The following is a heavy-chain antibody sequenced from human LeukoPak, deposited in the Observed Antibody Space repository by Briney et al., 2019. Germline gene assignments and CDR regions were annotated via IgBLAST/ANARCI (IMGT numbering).Heavy chain of an antibody. CDR3: ARGCSGGSCYSSRGYYFDH. CDR1: GYTFTSYG. D-gene: IGHD2-15*01. CDR2: ISAYNGNT. V-gene: IGHV1-18*01. J-gene: IGHJ4*02. Sequence: GASVKVSCKASGYTFTSYGISWVRQAPGQGLEWMGWISAYNGNTNYAQKLQGRVTMTTDTSTSTAYMELRSLRSDDTAVYYCARGCSGGSCYSSRGYYFDHWGQGTLVTVSS.